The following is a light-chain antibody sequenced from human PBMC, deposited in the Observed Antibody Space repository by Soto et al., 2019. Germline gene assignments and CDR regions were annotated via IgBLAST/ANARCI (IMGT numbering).Light chain of an antibody. CDR2: DAS. CDR3: QQRSNWPPT. CDR1: QSVSSY. V-gene: IGKV3-11*01. Sequence: IVWTHSPSTLSLSPLERASLSCRASQSVSSYLAWYQQKPGQAPRLLIYDASNRATGIPARFSGSGSGTDFTLTISSLEPEDFAVYYCQQRSNWPPTFGQGTRLEIK. J-gene: IGKJ5*01.